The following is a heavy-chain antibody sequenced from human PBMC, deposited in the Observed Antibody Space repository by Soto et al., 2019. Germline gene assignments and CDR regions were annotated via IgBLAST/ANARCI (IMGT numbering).Heavy chain of an antibody. J-gene: IGHJ6*02. V-gene: IGHV3-9*01. CDR2: ISWNSGSI. CDR1: GFTFGDYA. Sequence: QPGGSLRLSCAASGFTFGDYAMHWVRQAPGKGLEWVSGISWNSGSIGYADSVKGRFTISRDNAKNSLYLQMNSLRAEDTALYYCAKDRSLYYYYYGMDVWGQGTTVTVSS. CDR3: AKDRSLYYYYYGMDV.